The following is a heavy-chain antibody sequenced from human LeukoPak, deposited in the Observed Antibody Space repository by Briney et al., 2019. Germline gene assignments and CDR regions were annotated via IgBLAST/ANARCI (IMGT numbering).Heavy chain of an antibody. V-gene: IGHV3-7*01. Sequence: GGSLRPSCAASEFSVGSNYMTWVRQAPGKGLEWVANIKQDGSEKYYVDSVKGRFTISRDNAKNSLYLQMNSLRAEDTAVYYCARDNGYYDFWSGYGGNWFDPWGQGTLVTVSS. D-gene: IGHD3-3*01. J-gene: IGHJ5*02. CDR1: EFSVGSNY. CDR2: IKQDGSEK. CDR3: ARDNGYYDFWSGYGGNWFDP.